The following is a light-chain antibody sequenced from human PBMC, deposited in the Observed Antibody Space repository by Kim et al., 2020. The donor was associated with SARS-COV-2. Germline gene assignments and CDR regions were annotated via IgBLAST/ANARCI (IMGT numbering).Light chain of an antibody. CDR2: DAS. J-gene: IGKJ4*01. V-gene: IGKV3-11*01. CDR1: QSVSSY. CDR3: QQRSNWPLT. Sequence: LSPGERATLSCMASQSVSSYLAWYQQKPGQAPRLLIYDASNRATGIPARFSGSGSGTDFTLTISSLEPEDFAVYYCQQRSNWPLTFGGGTKVDIK.